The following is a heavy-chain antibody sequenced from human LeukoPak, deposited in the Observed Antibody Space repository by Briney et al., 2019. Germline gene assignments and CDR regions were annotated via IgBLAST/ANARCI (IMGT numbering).Heavy chain of an antibody. CDR2: INPSGGST. CDR3: ARVLGGRVGDY. J-gene: IGHJ4*02. CDR1: GYSFTRYY. Sequence: ASVKVSCKASGYSFTRYYMHWVRQAPGQGLEWMGIINPSGGSTTYAQKFQGRVTMTRDTSTSAVYMELSSLRSEDTAVCYCARVLGGRVGDYWGREPWSPSPQ. D-gene: IGHD1-26*01. V-gene: IGHV1-46*01.